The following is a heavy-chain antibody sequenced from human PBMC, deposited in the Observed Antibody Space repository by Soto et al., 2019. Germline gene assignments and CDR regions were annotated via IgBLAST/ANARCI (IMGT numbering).Heavy chain of an antibody. D-gene: IGHD3-22*01. J-gene: IGHJ4*02. V-gene: IGHV4-4*02. CDR3: ASRGSSGTF. CDR1: GGSITNTDW. Sequence: SETLSLTCAVSGGSITNTDWWTWVRQPPGMGLEWVGDISLSGNTNYNPSLEGRAAISLDKSRNRFSLILNSVTAADTAVYYCASRGSSGTFWGQGTMVTVYS. CDR2: ISLSGNT.